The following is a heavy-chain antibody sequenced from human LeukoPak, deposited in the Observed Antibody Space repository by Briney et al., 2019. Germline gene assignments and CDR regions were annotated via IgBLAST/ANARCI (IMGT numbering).Heavy chain of an antibody. CDR2: INTDGSST. V-gene: IGHV3-74*01. CDR3: ARVATVYYYYMDV. CDR1: GFTFSSYW. D-gene: IGHD1-26*01. J-gene: IGHJ6*03. Sequence: GGSLRLSRAASGFTFSSYWMHWVRQAPGKGLVWVSRINTDGSSTSYADSVKGRFTISRDNAKNTLYLQMNSLRAEDTAVYYCARVATVYYYYMDVWGKGTTVTVSS.